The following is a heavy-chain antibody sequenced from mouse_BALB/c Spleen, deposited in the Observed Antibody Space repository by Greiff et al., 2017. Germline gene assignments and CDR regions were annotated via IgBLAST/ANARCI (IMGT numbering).Heavy chain of an antibody. CDR3: TRWLLRDYAMDY. CDR2: IDPETGGT. J-gene: IGHJ4*01. D-gene: IGHD2-3*01. V-gene: IGHV1-15*01. CDR1: GYTFTDYE. Sequence: QVQLQQSGAELVRPGASVTLSCKASGYTFTDYEMHWVKQTPVHGLEWIGAIDPETGGTAYNQKFKGKATLTADKSSSTAYMELRSLTSEDSAVYYCTRWLLRDYAMDYWGQGTSVTVSS.